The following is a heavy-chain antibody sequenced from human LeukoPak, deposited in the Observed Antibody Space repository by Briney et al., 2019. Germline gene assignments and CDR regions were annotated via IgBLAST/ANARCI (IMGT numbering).Heavy chain of an antibody. J-gene: IGHJ4*02. CDR2: IWYDGSNK. Sequence: GGSLRLSCAASGFTFSSYGMHWVRQAPGKGLEWVAVIWYDGSNKYYADSVKGRFTISRDNSKNTLYLQMNSLRAEDTAVYYCARVGVAYCGGDCYLGYWGQGTLVTVSS. CDR1: GFTFSSYG. V-gene: IGHV3-33*01. D-gene: IGHD2-21*02. CDR3: ARVGVAYCGGDCYLGY.